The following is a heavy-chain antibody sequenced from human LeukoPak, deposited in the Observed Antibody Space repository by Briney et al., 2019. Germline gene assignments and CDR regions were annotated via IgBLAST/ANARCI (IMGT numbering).Heavy chain of an antibody. CDR2: IYPGDSDT. Sequence: GESLKISCKGSGYSFTSYWIGWVRQMPGKGLEWMGIIYPGDSDTRYSPSFQGRVTISADKSISTAYLQWSSLKASDTAMYYCARHPTTMTTWSWFDPWGQGTLVTVSS. J-gene: IGHJ5*02. CDR1: GYSFTSYW. CDR3: ARHPTTMTTWSWFDP. D-gene: IGHD4-17*01. V-gene: IGHV5-51*01.